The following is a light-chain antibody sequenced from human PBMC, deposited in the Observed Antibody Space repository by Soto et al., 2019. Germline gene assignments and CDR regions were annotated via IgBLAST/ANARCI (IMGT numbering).Light chain of an antibody. Sequence: QSVLTQPASVSGSPGQSVTISCTGTSSDFGSYKFVSWYQHHPGTVPKVIIYETSKRPSGVSDRFSGSKSGNTASLTVSGLQAEDEADYYCFSFTSTNTHVFGSGTKVTVL. V-gene: IGLV2-23*01. J-gene: IGLJ1*01. CDR3: FSFTSTNTHV. CDR1: SSDFGSYKF. CDR2: ETS.